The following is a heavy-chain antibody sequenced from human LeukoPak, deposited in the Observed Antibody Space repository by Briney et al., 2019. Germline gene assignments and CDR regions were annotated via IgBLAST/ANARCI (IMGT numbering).Heavy chain of an antibody. CDR3: ARDIVIGGSGSYYYDAFDI. J-gene: IGHJ3*02. D-gene: IGHD3-10*01. CDR1: GFTFSDYY. CDR2: ISSSGSTI. V-gene: IGHV3-11*01. Sequence: GGSLRLSCAASGFTFSDYYMSWIRQAPGKGLEWGSYISSSGSTIYYADSVKGRFTISRDNAKNSLYLQMNSLRAEDTAVYYCARDIVIGGSGSYYYDAFDIWGQGTMVTVSS.